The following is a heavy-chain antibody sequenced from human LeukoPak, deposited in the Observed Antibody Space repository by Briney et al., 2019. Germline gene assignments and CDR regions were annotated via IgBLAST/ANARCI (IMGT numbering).Heavy chain of an antibody. Sequence: GGSLRLSCAASGFTFSNAWMSWVRQAPGKGLEWVGRIKSKTDGGTTDYAAPVKGRFTISRDDSKNTLYLQMNSLKTEDTAVYYCTTDLYIPSRPGAFDIWGQGTMVTVSS. V-gene: IGHV3-15*01. CDR1: GFTFSNAW. CDR2: IKSKTDGGTT. D-gene: IGHD1-14*01. CDR3: TTDLYIPSRPGAFDI. J-gene: IGHJ3*02.